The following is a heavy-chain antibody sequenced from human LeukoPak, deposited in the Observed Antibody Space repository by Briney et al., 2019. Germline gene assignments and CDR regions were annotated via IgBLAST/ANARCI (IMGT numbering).Heavy chain of an antibody. V-gene: IGHV4-59*01. CDR3: ARGRRCSGGSCTGGDFDY. J-gene: IGHJ4*02. D-gene: IGHD2-15*01. CDR1: GGSISSYY. CDR2: IYYSGST. Sequence: PSETLSLTCTVSGGSISSYYWSWIRQPPGKGLEWIGYIYYSGSTNYNPSLKSRVTISVDTSKNQFSLKLSSVTAADTAVYYCARGRRCSGGSCTGGDFDYWGQGTLVTVSS.